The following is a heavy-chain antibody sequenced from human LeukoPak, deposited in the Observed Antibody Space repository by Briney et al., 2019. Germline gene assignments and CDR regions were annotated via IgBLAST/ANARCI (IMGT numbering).Heavy chain of an antibody. V-gene: IGHV1-2*02. CDR2: INPNSGGT. J-gene: IGHJ3*02. Sequence: GASVKVSCKASGYTFTGYYMHWVRQAPGQGLEWMGWINPNSGGTNYAQKFQGRVTMTRDTSISTAYMELSRLRSDDTAVYYCAREYSSSWYSRGGEAFDIWGQGTMVTVSS. D-gene: IGHD6-13*01. CDR3: AREYSSSWYSRGGEAFDI. CDR1: GYTFTGYY.